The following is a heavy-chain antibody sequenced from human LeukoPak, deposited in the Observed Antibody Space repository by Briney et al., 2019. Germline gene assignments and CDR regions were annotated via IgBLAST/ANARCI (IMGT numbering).Heavy chain of an antibody. CDR1: GGSFNSYY. J-gene: IGHJ4*02. CDR3: ARHPRDGWLRSLRYFDY. CDR2: INHSGSA. D-gene: IGHD5-12*01. V-gene: IGHV4-34*01. Sequence: SETLSLTCAVYGGSFNSYYWSWIRQPPEKGLEWIGEINHSGSAFYNPSLKSRVTMSVDKSKNQFSLNLSSVTAADTAVYYCARHPRDGWLRSLRYFDYWGQGTLVTVSS.